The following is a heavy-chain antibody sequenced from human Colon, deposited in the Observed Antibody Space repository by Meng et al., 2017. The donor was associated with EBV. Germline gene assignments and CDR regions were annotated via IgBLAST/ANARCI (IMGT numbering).Heavy chain of an antibody. CDR1: GGSISSSDW. D-gene: IGHD2-21*01. CDR3: ARVWQSLTAFFDS. J-gene: IGHJ4*02. V-gene: IGHV4-4*02. CDR2: VYHTGST. Sequence: VKLLESGPGSGKPLATLSLPCACFGGSISSSDWWTWVRQPPGKGLEWIGEVYHTGSTKYNPSLKSRLTISVDKSKNQFSLNLTSVTAADTAVYYCARVWQSLTAFFDSWGQGTLVTVSS.